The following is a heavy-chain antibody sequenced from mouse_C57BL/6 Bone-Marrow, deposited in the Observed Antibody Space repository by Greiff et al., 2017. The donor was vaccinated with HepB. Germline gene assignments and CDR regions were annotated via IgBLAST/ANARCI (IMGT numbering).Heavy chain of an antibody. D-gene: IGHD2-4*01. CDR1: GFTFSSYA. CDR2: ISDGGSYT. CDR3: ARDSYDYAWFAY. Sequence: DVQLVESGGGLVKPGGSLKLSCAASGFTFSSYAMSWVRQTPEKRLEWVATISDGGSYTYYPDNVKGRFTISRDNAKNNLYLQMSHLKSEDTAMYYCARDSYDYAWFAYWGQGTLVTVSA. J-gene: IGHJ3*01. V-gene: IGHV5-4*01.